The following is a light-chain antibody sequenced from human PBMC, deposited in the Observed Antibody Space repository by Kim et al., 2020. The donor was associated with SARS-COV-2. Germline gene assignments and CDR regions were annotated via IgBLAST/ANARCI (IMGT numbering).Light chain of an antibody. CDR2: QDS. Sequence: VSPGQTASITGSGDKLGDKYACWYQQKPGQSPVLVIYQDSKRPSGILERFSGSNSGNTATLTISGTQAMDEADYYCQAWDSSTAVFGGGTQLTVL. CDR1: KLGDKY. V-gene: IGLV3-1*01. CDR3: QAWDSSTAV. J-gene: IGLJ2*01.